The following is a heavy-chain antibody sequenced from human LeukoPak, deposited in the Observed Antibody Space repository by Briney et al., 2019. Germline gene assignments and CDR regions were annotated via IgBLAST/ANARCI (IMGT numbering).Heavy chain of an antibody. V-gene: IGHV4-59*01. Sequence: SETLSLTCTVSGGSISNYYWSWIRQPPGKGLEWIGYIYYSGSTNYNPSLKSRVTISVDTSKNQFSLKLSSVTAADTAVYYCARGMLDGLGGLLAFDIWGQGTMVTVSS. CDR2: IYYSGST. CDR3: ARGMLDGLGGLLAFDI. J-gene: IGHJ3*02. CDR1: GGSISNYY. D-gene: IGHD3-10*01.